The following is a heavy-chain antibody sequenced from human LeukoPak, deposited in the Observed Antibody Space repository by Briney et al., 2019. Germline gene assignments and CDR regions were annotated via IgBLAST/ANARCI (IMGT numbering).Heavy chain of an antibody. V-gene: IGHV4-59*01. Sequence: SETLSLTCTVSGGSISTYYWSWIPQPPGKGLEWIGYIYYSGSTNYTPSLKSRVTISVDTSKNQFSLNLSSVTAADTAVYYCARGRSRDGYNYDYWGQGTLVTVSS. CDR2: IYYSGST. J-gene: IGHJ4*02. CDR3: ARGRSRDGYNYDY. CDR1: GGSISTYY. D-gene: IGHD5-24*01.